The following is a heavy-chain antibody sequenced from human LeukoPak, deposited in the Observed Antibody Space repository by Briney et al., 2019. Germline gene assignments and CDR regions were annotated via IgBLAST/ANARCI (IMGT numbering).Heavy chain of an antibody. J-gene: IGHJ6*02. CDR2: ISGGGSSI. CDR1: GFTFSSHE. V-gene: IGHV3-48*03. Sequence: GGYLRLSCSASGFTFSSHEMKWVRQAPGKGLEWVSYISGGGSSISYADSVKGRLTISRDNAKNSLYLQMNSLRAEDTAVYYCARDPRCSSMSCYRSSFYGMDVWGQGTTVTVSS. D-gene: IGHD2-2*01. CDR3: ARDPRCSSMSCYRSSFYGMDV.